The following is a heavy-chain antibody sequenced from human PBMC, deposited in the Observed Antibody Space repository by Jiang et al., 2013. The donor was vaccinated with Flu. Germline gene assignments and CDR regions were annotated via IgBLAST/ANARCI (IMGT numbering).Heavy chain of an antibody. D-gene: IGHD1-1*01. CDR1: GFTFSRFG. CDR3: VRTADLDLGLDY. J-gene: IGHJ4*02. Sequence: VQLVESGGGVVQPGTSLRLSCVASGFTFSRFGMHWVRQAPGQGLEWVAVIWFDGGTKYYSQSVRGRFTISRDNSKNTAYLEMSSLRAEDTALYYCVRTADLDLGLDYWGQGALVTVSS. CDR2: IWFDGGTK. V-gene: IGHV3-33*01.